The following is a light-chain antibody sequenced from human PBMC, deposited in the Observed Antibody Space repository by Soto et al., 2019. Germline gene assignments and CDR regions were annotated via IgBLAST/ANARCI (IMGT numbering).Light chain of an antibody. J-gene: IGLJ2*01. CDR1: SSDVGSYNL. V-gene: IGLV2-23*01. CDR3: CSYAGSRVV. CDR2: ECS. Sequence: QSALTQPASVSGSPGQSITISCTGTSSDVGSYNLVSWYQQHPGKAPKLMIYECSKWPSGVSNRFSGSKSGNTASLTISGLQAEDEADYYCCSYAGSRVVFGGGTKLTVL.